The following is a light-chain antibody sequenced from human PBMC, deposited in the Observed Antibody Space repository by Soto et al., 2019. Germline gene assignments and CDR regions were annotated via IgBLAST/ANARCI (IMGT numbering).Light chain of an antibody. Sequence: QSAVTQTPSASGTPGQRVTMSCSGSSSNIGSNFVYWYQQFPGAAPKLLIYRDSQRLSGVPDRFSGSKSGTSASLAISGLRSEDEADYYCAIWDDSLSGWVLGGGTKVTVL. CDR3: AIWDDSLSGWV. CDR2: RDS. CDR1: SSNIGSNF. V-gene: IGLV1-47*01. J-gene: IGLJ3*02.